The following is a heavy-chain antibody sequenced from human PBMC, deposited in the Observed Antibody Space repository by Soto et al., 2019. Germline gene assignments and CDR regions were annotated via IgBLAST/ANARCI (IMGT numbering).Heavy chain of an antibody. CDR3: ALIGGGRSGWYAFDY. D-gene: IGHD6-19*01. V-gene: IGHV3-23*01. CDR1: GSTVSSHA. CDR2: ISGSGYST. Sequence: EVQLLESGGGLVQPGGSLRLSCAASGSTVSSHAMSWVRQAPGKGLEWVSAISGSGYSTYYADSVKGRFTISRDNSKNTGYRQRIRLRVEATAVFYWALIGGGRSGWYAFDYWGQGTLVTVSS. J-gene: IGHJ4*02.